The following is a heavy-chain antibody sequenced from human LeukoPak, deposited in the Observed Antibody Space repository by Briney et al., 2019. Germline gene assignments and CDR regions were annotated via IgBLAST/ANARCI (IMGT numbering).Heavy chain of an antibody. CDR2: ISGGGAST. D-gene: IGHD6-13*01. Sequence: GGSLRLSCSASGVTFSSHAMSWVRQAPGKGLEWVSTISGGGASTYYADSVQGRFTISRDNSKNTVYLQMNSLRDEDTAVYYCAKGGSSWSRWDYWGQGTLVTVSS. CDR3: AKGGSSWSRWDY. V-gene: IGHV3-23*01. CDR1: GVTFSSHA. J-gene: IGHJ4*02.